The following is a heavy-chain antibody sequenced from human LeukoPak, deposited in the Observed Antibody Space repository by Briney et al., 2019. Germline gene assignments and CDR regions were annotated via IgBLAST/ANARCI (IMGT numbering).Heavy chain of an antibody. J-gene: IGHJ4*02. V-gene: IGHV4-39*01. Sequence: SETLSLTCAVSGGSISSGGYSWSWIRQPPGKGLEWIGSIYYSGSTYYNPSLKSRVTISVDTSKNQFSLKLSSVTAADTAVYYCARTQLELSALDYWGQETLVTVSS. CDR1: GGSISSGGYS. CDR3: ARTQLELSALDY. CDR2: IYYSGST. D-gene: IGHD1-1*01.